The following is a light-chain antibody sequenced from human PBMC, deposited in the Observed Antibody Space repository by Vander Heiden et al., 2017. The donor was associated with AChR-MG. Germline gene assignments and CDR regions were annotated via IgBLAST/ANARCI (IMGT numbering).Light chain of an antibody. CDR3: SSYTSSSSWV. CDR2: EVS. V-gene: IGLV2-18*02. J-gene: IGLJ3*02. CDR1: SSDVGSYNR. Sequence: QSALTQPPSVSGSPGQSVTISCTGTSSDVGSYNRVSWYQQPPGTAPKLMIEEVSNRPSGVPDRFSGSKSGNTASLTISGLQAEDEADYYCSSYTSSSSWVFGGGTKLTVL.